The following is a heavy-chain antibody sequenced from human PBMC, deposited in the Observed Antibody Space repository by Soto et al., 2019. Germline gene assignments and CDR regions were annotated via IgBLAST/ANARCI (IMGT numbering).Heavy chain of an antibody. J-gene: IGHJ4*02. CDR1: GFTFSSYG. V-gene: IGHV3-30*18. Sequence: QVQLVESGGGVVQPGRSLRLSCAASGFTFSSYGMHWVRQAPGKGLEWVAVISYDGSNKYYADSVKGRFTISRDSSKNTLYMQMNSLRPEDTAVYYCAKHREIAPRTAYYFDYWAREPWSPSPQ. D-gene: IGHD6-13*01. CDR3: AKHREIAPRTAYYFDY. CDR2: ISYDGSNK.